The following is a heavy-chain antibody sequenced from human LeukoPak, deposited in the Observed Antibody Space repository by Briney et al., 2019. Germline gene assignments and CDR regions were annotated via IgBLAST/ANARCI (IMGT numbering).Heavy chain of an antibody. CDR3: ARRYCSGGSCAEYFQH. J-gene: IGHJ1*01. CDR2: IKSDGSST. Sequence: GGSLRLSCAASGFTFRDYWMHWVRQAPGKGLVWVSRIKSDGSSTSYADSVKGRFTISRDNAKNTLYLQMNSLRAEDTAVYYCARRYCSGGSCAEYFQHWGQGTLVTVSS. D-gene: IGHD2-15*01. V-gene: IGHV3-74*01. CDR1: GFTFRDYW.